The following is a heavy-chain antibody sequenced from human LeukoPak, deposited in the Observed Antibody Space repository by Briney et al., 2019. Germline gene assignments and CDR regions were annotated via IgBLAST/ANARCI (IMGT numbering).Heavy chain of an antibody. J-gene: IGHJ3*02. D-gene: IGHD3-10*01. CDR2: INHSGST. Sequence: KSSETLSLTCAVYGGSFSGYYWSWIRQPPGKGLEWIGEINHSGSTNYNPSLKSRVTISVDTSKNQFSLKLSSVTAADTAAYYCARDHYYYGSGSYQEDAFDIWGQGTMVTVSS. CDR3: ARDHYYYGSGSYQEDAFDI. V-gene: IGHV4-34*01. CDR1: GGSFSGYY.